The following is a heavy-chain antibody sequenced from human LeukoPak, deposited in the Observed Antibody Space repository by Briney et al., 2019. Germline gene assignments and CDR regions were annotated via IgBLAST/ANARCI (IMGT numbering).Heavy chain of an antibody. CDR3: ARALVSSSGSYYFDY. V-gene: IGHV3-33*01. CDR1: GFTFSSYG. J-gene: IGHJ4*02. Sequence: GGSLRLSCAASGFTFSSYGMHWVRQAPGKGLEWVAVIRYDGSNKYYADSVKGRFTISRDNSKNTLYLQMNSLRAEDTAVYYCARALVSSSGSYYFDYWGQGTLVTVSS. CDR2: IRYDGSNK. D-gene: IGHD1-26*01.